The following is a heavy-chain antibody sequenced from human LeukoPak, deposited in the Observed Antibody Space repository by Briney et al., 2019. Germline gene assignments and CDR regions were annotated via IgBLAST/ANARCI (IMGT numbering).Heavy chain of an antibody. CDR3: ARAGYSYGTGYYFDY. CDR1: GGSISSYY. Sequence: SETLSLTCTVSGGSISSYYWSRIRLPPGKGLEWIGYIYYTGATYYNPSLKSRVTISLDTSKNQFSLKLSSVTAADPAVYYCARAGYSYGTGYYFDYWGQGALVTVSS. D-gene: IGHD5-18*01. J-gene: IGHJ4*02. V-gene: IGHV4-59*01. CDR2: IYYTGAT.